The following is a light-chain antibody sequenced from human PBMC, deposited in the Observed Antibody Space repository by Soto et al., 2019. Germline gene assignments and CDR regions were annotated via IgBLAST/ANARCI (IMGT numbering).Light chain of an antibody. CDR3: HQRYNWPRVT. J-gene: IGKJ5*01. CDR1: QSVSSN. Sequence: EIVMTQSPATLSVSPGERATLSCRASQSVSSNLAWYQQKPGQAPRLLIYAASSRATGIPDRFSGSGSGTDFTLTISRLEPEDFAVYFCHQRYNWPRVTFGQGTRLEIK. CDR2: AAS. V-gene: IGKV3D-15*01.